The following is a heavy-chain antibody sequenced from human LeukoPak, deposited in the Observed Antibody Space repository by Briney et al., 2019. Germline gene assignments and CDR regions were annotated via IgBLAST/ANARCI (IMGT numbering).Heavy chain of an antibody. V-gene: IGHV3-33*01. CDR1: GFTFSSYG. J-gene: IGHJ3*02. CDR3: ARGSPHDSDAFDI. CDR2: IWYDGSNK. D-gene: IGHD1-1*01. Sequence: PGRSLRLSCAASGFTFSSYGMHWVRQAPGKGLEWVAVIWYDGSNKYYADSVKGRFTISRDNSKNTLYLQMNSLRAEDTAVYYCARGSPHDSDAFDIWGQGTMVTVSS.